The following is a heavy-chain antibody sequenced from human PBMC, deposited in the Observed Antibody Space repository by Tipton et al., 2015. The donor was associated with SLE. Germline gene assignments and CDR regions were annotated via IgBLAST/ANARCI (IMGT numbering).Heavy chain of an antibody. J-gene: IGHJ1*01. CDR1: GGSISSGNYY. V-gene: IGHV4-61*02. D-gene: IGHD1-14*01. Sequence: TLSLTCTVSGGSISSGNYYWSWIRQPAGKGLEWIGRTYTSGSAKYNPSLKSRVTISVDTSKDQFSLKMSSVTAADTAVYYCARSPGTGYFQHWGQGTLVTVFS. CDR3: ARSPGTGYFQH. CDR2: TYTSGSA.